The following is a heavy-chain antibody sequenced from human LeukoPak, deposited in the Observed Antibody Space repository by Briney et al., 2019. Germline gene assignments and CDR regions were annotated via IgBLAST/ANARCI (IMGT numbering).Heavy chain of an antibody. V-gene: IGHV4-34*01. CDR2: INHSGST. Sequence: PSETLSLTCAVYGGSFSGYYWSWIRQPPGKGLEWIGEINHSGSTNYNPCLKSRVTISVDTSKNQFSLKLSSVTAADTAVYYCARGSVLRFLSYYGMDVWGQGTTVTVSS. CDR1: GGSFSGYY. J-gene: IGHJ6*02. D-gene: IGHD3-3*01. CDR3: ARGSVLRFLSYYGMDV.